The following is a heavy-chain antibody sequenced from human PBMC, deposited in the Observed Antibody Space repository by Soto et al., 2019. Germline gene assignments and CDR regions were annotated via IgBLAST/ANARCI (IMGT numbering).Heavy chain of an antibody. J-gene: IGHJ4*02. CDR2: ISGVGNYK. D-gene: IGHD2-8*02. V-gene: IGHV3-21*01. Sequence: PGGSMRLSCAASGVSFFTFTRDWVRQAPGKGLEWVSSISGVGNYKYYARSVRGRFTISRDNAKNSLYLHMNSLYAEDTAVYYCARIECTGFPPYRRQAYLDYWGQGTLVTVSS. CDR3: ARIECTGFPPYRRQAYLDY. CDR1: GVSFFTFT.